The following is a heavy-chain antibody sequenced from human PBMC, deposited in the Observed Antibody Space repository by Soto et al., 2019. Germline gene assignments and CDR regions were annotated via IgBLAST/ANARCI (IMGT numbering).Heavy chain of an antibody. CDR3: ARTMTTSGWFDP. J-gene: IGHJ5*02. CDR1: GGPITSGGYS. D-gene: IGHD4-17*01. V-gene: IGHV4-30-2*01. CDR2: IYHSGGT. Sequence: PSETLSLTCAVSGGPITSGGYSWSWIRQPPGKGLEWIGHIYHSGGTYYNPSLKSRVTLSIDRTKKQFSLKLKSVTAADTAVYFCARTMTTSGWFDPWGQGTLVTAPQ.